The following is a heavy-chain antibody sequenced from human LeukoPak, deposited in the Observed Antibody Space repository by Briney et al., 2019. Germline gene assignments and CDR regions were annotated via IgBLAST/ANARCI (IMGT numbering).Heavy chain of an antibody. CDR2: IYTSGST. V-gene: IGHV4-61*02. D-gene: IGHD3-3*01. J-gene: IGHJ4*02. Sequence: SETLSLTCTVSGGSISSGSYYWSWIRQPAGKGQEWIGRIYTSGSTNYNPSLNSRVTISLDTSKNQFSLRLSSVAAADTAVYYCAREGGGFWSGYPFDYWGQGTLVTVSS. CDR1: GGSISSGSYY. CDR3: AREGGGFWSGYPFDY.